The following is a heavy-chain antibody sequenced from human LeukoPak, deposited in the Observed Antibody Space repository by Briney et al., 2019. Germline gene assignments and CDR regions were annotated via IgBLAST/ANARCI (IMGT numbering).Heavy chain of an antibody. CDR1: GGSISSSSYY. D-gene: IGHD6-13*01. V-gene: IGHV4-39*07. Sequence: SETLSLTCTVSGGSISSSSYYWGWIRQPPGTGLEWIGSIYYSGSTYYNPSLKSRVTISVDTSKNQFSLKLSSVTAADTAVYYYARATGIAAAGTPFYYYYGMDVWGQGTTVTVSS. CDR2: IYYSGST. J-gene: IGHJ6*02. CDR3: ARATGIAAAGTPFYYYYGMDV.